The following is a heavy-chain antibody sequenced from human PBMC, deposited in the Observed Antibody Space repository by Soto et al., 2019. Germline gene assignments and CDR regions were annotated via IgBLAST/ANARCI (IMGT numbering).Heavy chain of an antibody. CDR1: GDSISSRSYY. Sequence: SETLSLTCHVTGDSISSRSYYWGWIRQPPGKGLEWIGSIYYSGSTYNNPSLRSRVSMSIDTSKDQFSLKLTSVTAADTAVYYCARVSYSYGYIDYWGQGTLVTV. J-gene: IGHJ4*02. CDR3: ARVSYSYGYIDY. D-gene: IGHD5-18*01. V-gene: IGHV4-39*01. CDR2: IYYSGST.